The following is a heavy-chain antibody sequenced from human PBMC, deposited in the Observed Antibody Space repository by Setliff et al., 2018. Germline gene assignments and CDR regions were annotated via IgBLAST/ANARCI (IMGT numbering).Heavy chain of an antibody. D-gene: IGHD3-9*01. Sequence: GGSLRLSCAASGFDFKTHWMDWARQAPGKGLEWVANIKEDGSKRNYVDAVRGRFTISRDNAKNSLDLQMNSLRAEDTALYYCAREPSDILTHDYWGQGTLVTVSS. CDR1: GFDFKTHW. CDR2: IKEDGSKR. V-gene: IGHV3-7*03. J-gene: IGHJ4*02. CDR3: AREPSDILTHDY.